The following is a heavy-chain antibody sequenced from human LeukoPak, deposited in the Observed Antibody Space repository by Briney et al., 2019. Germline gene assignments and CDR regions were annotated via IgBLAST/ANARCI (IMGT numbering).Heavy chain of an antibody. CDR2: INPSGGST. D-gene: IGHD2-2*01. CDR1: GYTSTSYY. Sequence: GASVKVSCKASGYTSTSYYMHWVRQAPGQGLEWMGIINPSGGSTSYAQKFQGRVTMTRDTSTSTVYMELSSLRSEDTAVYYCAKSHCSSTSCRYNWFDPWGQGTLVTVSS. J-gene: IGHJ5*02. V-gene: IGHV1-46*03. CDR3: AKSHCSSTSCRYNWFDP.